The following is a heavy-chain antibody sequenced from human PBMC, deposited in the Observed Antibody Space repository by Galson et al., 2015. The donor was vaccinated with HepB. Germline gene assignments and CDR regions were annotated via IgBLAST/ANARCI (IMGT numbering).Heavy chain of an antibody. J-gene: IGHJ4*02. CDR1: GFTFSAYA. D-gene: IGHD4-23*01. V-gene: IGHV3-23*01. CDR3: AKDIFGDYGGFDY. Sequence: SLRLSCAASGFTFSAYAMSWVRQAPGKGLEWVSVIRHVATNTYYADSVKGRFTISRDNSKNTLHLQMDSLRAEDTAVYYCAKDIFGDYGGFDYWGQGTLVIVSS. CDR2: IRHVATNT.